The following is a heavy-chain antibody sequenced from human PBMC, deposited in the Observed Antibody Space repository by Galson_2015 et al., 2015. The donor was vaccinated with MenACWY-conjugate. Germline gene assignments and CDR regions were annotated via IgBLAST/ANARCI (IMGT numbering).Heavy chain of an antibody. Sequence: SLRLSCAASGFTFSSYAMSWVRQAPGRGLEWVSTVSGSGGSTYYADSEKGRFTITRDNSKNTLYLQMNSLRAEDTAVYFCAKVPASIKRIYFDYWGQGTLVTVSS. D-gene: IGHD2-2*02. CDR1: GFTFSSYA. CDR2: VSGSGGST. CDR3: AKVPASIKRIYFDY. V-gene: IGHV3-23*01. J-gene: IGHJ4*02.